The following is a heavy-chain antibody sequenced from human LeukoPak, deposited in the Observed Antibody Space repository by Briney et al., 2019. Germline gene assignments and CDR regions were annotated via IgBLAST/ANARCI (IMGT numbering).Heavy chain of an antibody. V-gene: IGHV3-23*01. Sequence: GGSLRLSCAVSGFTFSSYAMSWVRQAPGKGLEWVSAISGSGGSTYYADSVKGRFTISRDNSKNTLYLQMNSLRAEDTAVYYCAKVGVAATTFDYWGQGTLVTVSS. J-gene: IGHJ4*02. CDR1: GFTFSSYA. CDR2: ISGSGGST. D-gene: IGHD6-13*01. CDR3: AKVGVAATTFDY.